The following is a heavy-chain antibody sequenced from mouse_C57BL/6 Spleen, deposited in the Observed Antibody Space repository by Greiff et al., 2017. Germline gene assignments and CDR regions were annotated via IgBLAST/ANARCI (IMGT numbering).Heavy chain of an antibody. CDR3: ARDDYYDSSYDY. Sequence: VQGVESGGGLVKPGGSLKLSCAASGFTFSSYAMSWVRQTPEKRLEWVATISDGGSYTYYPDNVKGRFTISRDNAKNNLYLQMSHLKSEDTAMYYCARDDYYDSSYDYWGQGTTLTVSS. J-gene: IGHJ2*01. CDR1: GFTFSSYA. V-gene: IGHV5-4*01. D-gene: IGHD1-1*01. CDR2: ISDGGSYT.